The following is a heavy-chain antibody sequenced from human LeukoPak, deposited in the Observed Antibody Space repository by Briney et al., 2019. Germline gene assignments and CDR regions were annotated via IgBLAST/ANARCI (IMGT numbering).Heavy chain of an antibody. D-gene: IGHD1-26*01. V-gene: IGHV3-30*18. CDR1: GFTVSSNY. CDR3: AKGGSYYDTYYFDY. CDR2: ISYDGSNK. J-gene: IGHJ4*02. Sequence: PGGSLRLSCAASGFTVSSNYMSWVRQAPGKGLEWVAVISYDGSNKYYADSVKGRFTISRDNSKNTLYLQMNSLRAEDTAVYYCAKGGSYYDTYYFDYWGQGTLVTVSS.